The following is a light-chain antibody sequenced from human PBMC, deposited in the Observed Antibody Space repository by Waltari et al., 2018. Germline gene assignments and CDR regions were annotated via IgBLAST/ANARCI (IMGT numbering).Light chain of an antibody. CDR2: AAS. J-gene: IGKJ4*01. CDR1: VDIRND. Sequence: AIQMTQSPSSLSASVGDRVTITCRASVDIRNDLGWYQKKPGKAPRLLIFAASPLQSGVPSRFSGGGSDTDFTLTISSLQPEDFATYFCLQDYIFPLTFGGVTTVEI. CDR3: LQDYIFPLT. V-gene: IGKV1-6*01.